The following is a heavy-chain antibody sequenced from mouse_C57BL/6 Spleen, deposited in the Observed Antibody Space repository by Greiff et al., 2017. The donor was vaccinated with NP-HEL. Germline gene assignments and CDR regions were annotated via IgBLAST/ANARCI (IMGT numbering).Heavy chain of an antibody. Sequence: EVQLQQSGPELVKPGASVKMSCKASGYTFTDYNMHWVKQSHGKSLEWIGYINPNNGGTSYNQKFKGKATLTVNKSSSTAYMELRSLTSEDSAVYYCARGPHYYGNYDGYFDVWGTGTTVTVSS. CDR3: ARGPHYYGNYDGYFDV. D-gene: IGHD2-1*01. J-gene: IGHJ1*03. V-gene: IGHV1-22*01. CDR1: GYTFTDYN. CDR2: INPNNGGT.